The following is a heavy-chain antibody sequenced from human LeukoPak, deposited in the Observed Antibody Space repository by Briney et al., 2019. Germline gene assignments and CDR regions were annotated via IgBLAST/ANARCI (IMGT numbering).Heavy chain of an antibody. CDR1: GYSFTSYW. CDR3: SRPHRGTTNQFDY. D-gene: IGHD3-16*01. J-gene: IGHJ4*02. CDR2: IYPGDSDT. Sequence: GESLKISCKGSGYSFTSYWIGWVRQMPGKGLKWMGIIYPGDSDTRYSPSFQGQVTISADKSISTAYLQWSSLKASDTAMYYCSRPHRGTTNQFDYWGQGTLVTVSS. V-gene: IGHV5-51*01.